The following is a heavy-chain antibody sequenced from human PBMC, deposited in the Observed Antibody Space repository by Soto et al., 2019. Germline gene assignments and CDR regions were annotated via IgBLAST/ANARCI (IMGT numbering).Heavy chain of an antibody. CDR2: INHSGST. CDR1: GGSFSGYY. V-gene: IGHV4-34*01. CDR3: ARVRNTMPNW. D-gene: IGHD1-1*01. J-gene: IGHJ4*02. Sequence: QVQLQQWGAGLLKPSETLSLTCAVYGGSFSGYYWSWIRQPPGKELEWIGEINHSGSTNYNPSLKSRVTISVDTSKNQFSLKLSSVTAADTAVYYCARVRNTMPNWWGQGTLVTVSS.